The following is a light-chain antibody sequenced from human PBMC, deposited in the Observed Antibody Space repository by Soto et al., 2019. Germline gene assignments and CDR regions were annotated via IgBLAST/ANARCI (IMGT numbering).Light chain of an antibody. V-gene: IGLV2-14*01. Sequence: LTQPASVSGSPGQSITISCTGSSNDVGGYNYVSWYQQHPGKAPKLILYEVSNRPSEVSHRFSGSKSANTASLTISGLQTEDEADYYCSSYTTSSSYVFGTGTKVTVL. J-gene: IGLJ1*01. CDR2: EVS. CDR1: SNDVGGYNY. CDR3: SSYTTSSSYV.